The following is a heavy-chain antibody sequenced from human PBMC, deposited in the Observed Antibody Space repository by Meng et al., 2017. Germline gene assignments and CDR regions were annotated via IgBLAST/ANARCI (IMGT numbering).Heavy chain of an antibody. CDR3: ARDEDISAAGYLLGDF. J-gene: IGHJ4*02. CDR2: IDPKSDNT. D-gene: IGHD6-13*01. V-gene: IGHV1-2*06. Sequence: HVPLMQSGAEVKKTGAYVKVSCKASGSTFAAYWIQWVRQAPGQGLEWMGRIDPKSDNTHYAQKFQGRATMTRDTSISTAYMELSGLRSDDTAVYYCARDEDISAAGYLLGDFWGQGTLVTVSS. CDR1: GSTFAAYW.